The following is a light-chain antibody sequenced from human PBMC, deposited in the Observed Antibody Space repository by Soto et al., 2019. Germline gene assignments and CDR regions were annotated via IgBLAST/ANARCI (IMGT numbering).Light chain of an antibody. V-gene: IGKV3D-7*01. Sequence: EVVMTQSPATPSLSPGEGATVSCRASQTVFSSCLSWYQQKPGQAPRLLIYGASTRATDIPARFNGSGSGTDFTLTISSLQPEDFAVYYCQQQYDRSRTFGQGTKVDI. CDR2: GAS. J-gene: IGKJ1*01. CDR3: QQQYDRSRT. CDR1: QTVFSSC.